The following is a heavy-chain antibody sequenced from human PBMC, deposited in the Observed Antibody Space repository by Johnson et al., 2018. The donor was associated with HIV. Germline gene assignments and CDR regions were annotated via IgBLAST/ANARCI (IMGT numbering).Heavy chain of an antibody. CDR2: IKSKTDGGTT. CDR1: GFSFSSYG. V-gene: IGHV3-15*01. J-gene: IGHJ3*02. D-gene: IGHD3-10*01. CDR3: TTDQGYYGDAFDI. Sequence: VQLVESGGGLVQPGGSLRLSCAASGFSFSSYGVHWVRQAPGKGLEWVGRIKSKTDGGTTDYAAPVKGRFTISRADSKNTLYLQMNSLKTEDTAVYYCTTDQGYYGDAFDIWGQGTMVTVSS.